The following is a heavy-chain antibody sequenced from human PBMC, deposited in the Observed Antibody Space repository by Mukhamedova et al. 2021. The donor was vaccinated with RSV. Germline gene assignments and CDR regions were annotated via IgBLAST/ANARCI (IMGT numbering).Heavy chain of an antibody. Sequence: GISWVRQAPGQGLEWMGWISAYNGNTNYAQKLQGRVTMTTDTSTSTAYMELRSLRSDETAVYYCARDTWFGELSLEYFQHWGQGTL. CDR1: G. J-gene: IGHJ1*01. CDR2: ISAYNGNT. V-gene: IGHV1-18*01. D-gene: IGHD3-10*01. CDR3: ARDTWFGELSLEYFQH.